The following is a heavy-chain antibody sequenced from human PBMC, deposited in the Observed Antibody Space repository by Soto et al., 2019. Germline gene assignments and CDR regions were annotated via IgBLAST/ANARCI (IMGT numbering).Heavy chain of an antibody. Sequence: ASVKVSCKASGFTFTSYAISWVRQAPGQGLEWMGIINPSGGSTRYAQKLQGRVTMTRDTSTSTVYMELSSLRSEDTAVYYCATYCITTSCPPYWGQGTLVTVSS. CDR1: GFTFTSYA. D-gene: IGHD2-2*01. V-gene: IGHV1-46*01. CDR2: INPSGGST. J-gene: IGHJ4*02. CDR3: ATYCITTSCPPY.